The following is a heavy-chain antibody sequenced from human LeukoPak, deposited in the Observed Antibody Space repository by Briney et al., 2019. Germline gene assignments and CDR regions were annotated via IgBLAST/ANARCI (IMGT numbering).Heavy chain of an antibody. V-gene: IGHV3-23*01. CDR2: ISGSGDNT. CDR3: TTPYYYDSSGYYS. J-gene: IGHJ4*02. CDR1: GFTFSSHG. D-gene: IGHD3-22*01. Sequence: GGSLRLSCAASGFTFSSHGMSWGRHAPGKGLEWVSTISGSGDNTYYADSVKGRFTISRDNSKNTLYLQMNSLKTEDTAVYYCTTPYYYDSSGYYSWGQGTLVTVSS.